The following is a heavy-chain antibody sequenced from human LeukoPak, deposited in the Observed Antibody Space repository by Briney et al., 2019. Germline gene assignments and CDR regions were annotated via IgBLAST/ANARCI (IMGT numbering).Heavy chain of an antibody. J-gene: IGHJ5*02. CDR3: ARGNARQPHEGDYVEFDP. CDR2: ISSSGSTI. CDR1: GFTFSTSW. D-gene: IGHD4-17*01. Sequence: GGSLRLSCAGSGFTFSTSWIHWVRQAPGEGLEWVSYISSSGSTIYYADSVKGRFTISRDNAKNSLYLQMNSLRAEDTAVYYCARGNARQPHEGDYVEFDPWGQGTLVTVSS. V-gene: IGHV3-48*04.